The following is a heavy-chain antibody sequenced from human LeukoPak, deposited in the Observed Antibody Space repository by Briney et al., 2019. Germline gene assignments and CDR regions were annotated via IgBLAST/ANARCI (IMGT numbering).Heavy chain of an antibody. CDR2: INHSGST. Sequence: SETLSLTCAVYGGSFSGYYWSWLRQPPGKGLEWIGEINHSGSTNYNPSLKSRVTISVDTSKNQFSLKLSSVTAADTAVYYCARRPHPHYYDSSGYYSLDYWGQGTLVTVSS. CDR3: ARRPHPHYYDSSGYYSLDY. J-gene: IGHJ4*02. V-gene: IGHV4-34*01. CDR1: GGSFSGYY. D-gene: IGHD3-22*01.